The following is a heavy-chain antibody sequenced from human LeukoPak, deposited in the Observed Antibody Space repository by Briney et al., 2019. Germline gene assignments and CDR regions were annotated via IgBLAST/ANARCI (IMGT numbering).Heavy chain of an antibody. CDR3: ARDRAAADLDY. Sequence: GGSLRLSCAASGFTFSSYAMHWVRQAPGKGLEWVAVISYDGSNKYYADSVKGRFTIYRDNSKNTLYLQMNSLRAEDTAVYYCARDRAAADLDYWGQGTLVTVSS. D-gene: IGHD6-13*01. CDR1: GFTFSSYA. V-gene: IGHV3-30-3*01. J-gene: IGHJ4*02. CDR2: ISYDGSNK.